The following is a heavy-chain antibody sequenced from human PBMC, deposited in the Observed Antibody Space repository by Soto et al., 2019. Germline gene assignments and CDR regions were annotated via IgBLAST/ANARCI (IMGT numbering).Heavy chain of an antibody. Sequence: GGSLRLSCAASGFIFSHYAMSWVRLAPGRGLEWVSAISGSGATTYYPDSVKGRFTIARDNSKNTLYLQMNNLRADDTAVYYCTKGGIPRRYNIPKVDFDYWGQGSLVTVSS. CDR2: ISGSGATT. D-gene: IGHD1-1*01. J-gene: IGHJ4*02. CDR1: GFIFSHYA. V-gene: IGHV3-23*01. CDR3: TKGGIPRRYNIPKVDFDY.